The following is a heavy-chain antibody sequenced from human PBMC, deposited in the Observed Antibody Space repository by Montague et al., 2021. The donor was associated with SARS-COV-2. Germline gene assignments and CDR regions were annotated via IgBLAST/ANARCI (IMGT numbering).Heavy chain of an antibody. CDR3: ARSLSYFWFNP. CDR2: IFYSGST. J-gene: IGHJ5*02. D-gene: IGHD2-21*01. Sequence: SETLSLTCTVSGGSVSSASYFWSWIRQPPGKGLEWIGYIFYSGSTNYNPSLKSRVTLSVDTSKNQFSLRLRSVTAADTAVYYCARSLSYFWFNPWGQGTLVTVSS. V-gene: IGHV4-61*01. CDR1: GGSVSSASYF.